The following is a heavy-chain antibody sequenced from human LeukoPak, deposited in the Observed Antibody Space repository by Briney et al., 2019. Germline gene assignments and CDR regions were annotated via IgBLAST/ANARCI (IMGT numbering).Heavy chain of an antibody. CDR3: ARGKWNDGPFDY. CDR2: ISSSSSYI. CDR1: EFTFSSYS. V-gene: IGHV3-21*01. Sequence: GGSLRLSCAASEFTFSSYSMNWVRQAPGKGLEWVSSISSSSSYIYYADSVKGRFTISRDNAKNSLYLQMNSLRAEDTAVYYCARGKWNDGPFDYWGQGTLVTVSS. D-gene: IGHD1-1*01. J-gene: IGHJ4*02.